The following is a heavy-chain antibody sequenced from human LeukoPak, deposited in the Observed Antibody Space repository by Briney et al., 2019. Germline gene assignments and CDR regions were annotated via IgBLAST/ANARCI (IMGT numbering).Heavy chain of an antibody. CDR3: ARRGTDYGMDV. V-gene: IGHV5-51*01. J-gene: IGHJ6*04. D-gene: IGHD3-16*01. CDR2: IYPGDSDT. Sequence: GESLQISCKGSGFRFTSYWIGWVRQLPGKGLEWMGIIYPGDSDTRYSPSFQGQVTISADKSISTAYLQWRSLKASDTAMYYCARRGTDYGMDVWGKGTTVTVSS. CDR1: GFRFTSYW.